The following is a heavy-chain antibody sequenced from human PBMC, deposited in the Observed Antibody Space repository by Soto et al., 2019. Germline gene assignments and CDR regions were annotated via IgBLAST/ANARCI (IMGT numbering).Heavy chain of an antibody. CDR2: IDPSDSYT. Sequence: GESLKISCQGSRYSFTSYWISWVRQMPGNGLNWMGRIDPSDSYTNYSPSFQGHVTISADKSISTAYLQWSSLKASDTAMYYCAGTHDYGLSRYYYYYGMDVWGQGTTVTVSS. D-gene: IGHD4-17*01. CDR1: RYSFTSYW. J-gene: IGHJ6*02. CDR3: AGTHDYGLSRYYYYYGMDV. V-gene: IGHV5-10-1*01.